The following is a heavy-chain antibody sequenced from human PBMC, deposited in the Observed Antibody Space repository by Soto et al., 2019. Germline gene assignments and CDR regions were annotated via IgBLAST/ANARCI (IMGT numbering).Heavy chain of an antibody. CDR1: GFTLRSYW. CDR2: IKTDASEK. J-gene: IGHJ4*02. D-gene: IGHD6-19*01. V-gene: IGHV3-7*01. Sequence: SGGSLRLSXAASGFTLRSYWMSWVRQAPGKGLEWLATIKTDASEKKYVDSVKGRFAVSRDNAKNTLYLQMNSLRAEDTAVYYCAKLGVAGTDFDYWGQGTLVTVSS. CDR3: AKLGVAGTDFDY.